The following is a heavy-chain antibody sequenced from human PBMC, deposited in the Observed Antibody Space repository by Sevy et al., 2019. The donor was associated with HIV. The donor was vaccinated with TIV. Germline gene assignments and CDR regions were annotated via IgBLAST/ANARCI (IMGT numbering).Heavy chain of an antibody. CDR3: ARAMITFGGVIVPYYYYGMDV. CDR2: INHSGST. V-gene: IGHV4-34*01. J-gene: IGHJ6*02. D-gene: IGHD3-16*02. Sequence: SETLSLTCAVYGGSFSGYYWSWIRQPPGKGLEWIGEINHSGSTNYNPSLKSRVTISVDTSKNQFSLKLSSVTAADTAVHYCARAMITFGGVIVPYYYYGMDVWGQGITVTVSS. CDR1: GGSFSGYY.